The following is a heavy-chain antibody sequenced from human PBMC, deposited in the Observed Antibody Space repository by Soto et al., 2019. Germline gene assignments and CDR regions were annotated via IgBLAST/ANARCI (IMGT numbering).Heavy chain of an antibody. CDR2: IYYSGNT. V-gene: IGHV4-31*03. D-gene: IGHD3-16*01. CDR3: ATNVDSALFGKWFDT. CDR1: CDSINSFYQY. J-gene: IGHJ5*02. Sequence: SLSITCTVSCDSINSFYQYWSWIRQHPGKGLEWIGYIYYSGNTYYNPSLKSRVLISIDTSKNQFSLKLSSVTAADTALYYCATNVDSALFGKWFDTWGQGTLVTVSS.